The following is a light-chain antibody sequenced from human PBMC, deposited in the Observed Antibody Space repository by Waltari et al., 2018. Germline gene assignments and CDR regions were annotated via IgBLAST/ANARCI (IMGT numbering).Light chain of an antibody. CDR3: QHYVRLPVT. J-gene: IGKJ1*01. CDR1: QSVVRA. V-gene: IGKV3-20*01. CDR2: DAS. Sequence: VLTQSPGTLSLYPGERATLSCRASQSVVRALAWYQQKPGQAPRLLIYDASIRATGVPDRFSGSGSGTDFSLTISRLESGDVAVYYCQHYVRLPVTFGQGTKVE.